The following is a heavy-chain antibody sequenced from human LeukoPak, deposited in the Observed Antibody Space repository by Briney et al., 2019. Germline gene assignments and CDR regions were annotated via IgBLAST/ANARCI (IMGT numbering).Heavy chain of an antibody. CDR3: AKAESSIAARPIAFDI. V-gene: IGHV3-21*04. CDR1: GFTFSSHD. D-gene: IGHD6-6*01. J-gene: IGHJ3*02. CDR2: ITTATSSYI. Sequence: NPGGSLRLSCAASGFTFSSHDMNWVRQAPGKGLEWVSSITTATSSYIYYADSVKGRFTISRDNSKNTLYLQMNSLRADDTAVYYCAKAESSIAARPIAFDIWGQGTMVTVSS.